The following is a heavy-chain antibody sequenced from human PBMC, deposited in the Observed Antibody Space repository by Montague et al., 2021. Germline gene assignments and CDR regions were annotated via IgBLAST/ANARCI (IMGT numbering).Heavy chain of an antibody. CDR1: GASISSSSCT. Sequence: SETLSLTCTVSGASISSSSCTWVWHRPRPGQELVWIVNIYYSASTYYSLSLKIPVTISAYTSQKPFSLKLRSVTAADTAVYYCARTSKFRENEGNYYYNALDVWGQGTTVTVSS. CDR3: ARTSKFRENEGNYYYNALDV. J-gene: IGHJ6*02. D-gene: IGHD2-21*01. V-gene: IGHV4-39*01. CDR2: IYYSAST.